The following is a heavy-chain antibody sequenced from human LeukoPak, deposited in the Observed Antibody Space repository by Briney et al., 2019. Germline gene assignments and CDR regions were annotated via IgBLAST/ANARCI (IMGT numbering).Heavy chain of an antibody. CDR3: ARDWYYDILTGYYLFDY. V-gene: IGHV4-4*07. CDR1: GGSISSHY. J-gene: IGHJ4*02. Sequence: TSETLSLTCTVSGGSISSHYWSWIRQPPGKGLEWIGRIYTSGSTNYNPSLKSRVTMSVDTSKNQFSLKLSSVTAADTAVYYCARDWYYDILTGYYLFDYWGQGTLVTVSS. D-gene: IGHD3-9*01. CDR2: IYTSGST.